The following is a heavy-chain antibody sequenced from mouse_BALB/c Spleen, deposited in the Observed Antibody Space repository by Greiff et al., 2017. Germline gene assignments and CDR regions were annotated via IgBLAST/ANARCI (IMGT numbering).Heavy chain of an antibody. CDR1: GFSLTGYG. D-gene: IGHD1-2*01. Sequence: VKLMESGPGLVAPSQSLSITCTVSGFSLTGYGVNWVRQPPGKGLEWLGMIWGDGSTDYNSALKSRLSISKDNSKSQVFLKMNSLQTDDTARYYCARGGVITTATAMDYWGQGTSVTVSS. J-gene: IGHJ4*01. CDR2: IWGDGST. CDR3: ARGGVITTATAMDY. V-gene: IGHV2-6-7*01.